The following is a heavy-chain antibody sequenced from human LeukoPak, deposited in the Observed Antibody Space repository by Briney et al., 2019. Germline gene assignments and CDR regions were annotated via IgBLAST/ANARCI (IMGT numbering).Heavy chain of an antibody. Sequence: GGSLRLSCAASGFTFSSYSMNWVRQAPGKGLEWVSYISSSSSTIYYADSVKGRFTISRDNAKNSLYLQMNSLRAEDTAVYYCARGYSSSWSKPDAFDIWGQGTMVTVSS. V-gene: IGHV3-48*04. CDR1: GFTFSSYS. D-gene: IGHD6-13*01. J-gene: IGHJ3*02. CDR2: ISSSSSTI. CDR3: ARGYSSSWSKPDAFDI.